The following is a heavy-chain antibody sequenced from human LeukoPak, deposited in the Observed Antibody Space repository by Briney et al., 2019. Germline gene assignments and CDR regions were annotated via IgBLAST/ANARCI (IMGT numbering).Heavy chain of an antibody. J-gene: IGHJ4*02. D-gene: IGHD1-7*01. V-gene: IGHV1-69*05. CDR1: GYTFTGYY. Sequence: SVKVSCKASGYTFTGYYMHWVRQAPGQGLEWMGGIIPIYTTTSYAQKFQGRVTITTDESTSTAYMELSSLRSEDTAVYYCARAGSGTTAWDYWGQGTLVTVSS. CDR3: ARAGSGTTAWDY. CDR2: IIPIYTTT.